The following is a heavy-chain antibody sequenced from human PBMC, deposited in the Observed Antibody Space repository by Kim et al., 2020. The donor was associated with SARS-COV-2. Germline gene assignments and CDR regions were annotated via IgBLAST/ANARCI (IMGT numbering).Heavy chain of an antibody. CDR2: ISYDGDNK. D-gene: IGHD3-22*01. V-gene: IGHV3-30-3*01. CDR1: EFTFSSYA. J-gene: IGHJ4*02. CDR3: ARGVTSGYFYPFDY. Sequence: GGSLRLSCAASEFTFSSYAMHWVRQAPGKGLEWVAVISYDGDNKYYADSVKGRFTISRDNSKNTLYLQMTSLRAEDTAVYYCARGVTSGYFYPFDYWGQGTLVTVSS.